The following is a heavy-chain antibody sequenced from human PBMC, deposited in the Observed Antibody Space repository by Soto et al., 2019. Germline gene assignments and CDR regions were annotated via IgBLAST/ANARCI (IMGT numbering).Heavy chain of an antibody. J-gene: IGHJ6*04. CDR1: GYNFTSYW. CDR2: IDPTDSFT. V-gene: IGHV5-10-1*01. D-gene: IGHD3-3*01. CDR3: ARRGYDFWSGLDV. Sequence: GESLKISCKGSGYNFTSYWIIWVRQMPGKGLEWMGNIDPTDSFTNYSPSFQGHVTISTDKSMSTAYLQWGTLKASDTAMYYCARRGYDFWSGLDVWGEGTTVTVSS.